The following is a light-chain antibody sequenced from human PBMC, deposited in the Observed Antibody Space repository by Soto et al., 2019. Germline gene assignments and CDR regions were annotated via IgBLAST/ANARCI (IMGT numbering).Light chain of an antibody. Sequence: QSALTQPASVSGSPGQSITISCTGTRSDVGRYNYVSWYQQHPGKAPKLIIYEVTYRSSGVSARFSGSKSGSTASLTISGLQAEDEADYYCSSFSTTSSPRVLFGGGTKLTVL. CDR2: EVT. CDR1: RSDVGRYNY. CDR3: SSFSTTSSPRVL. V-gene: IGLV2-14*03. J-gene: IGLJ2*01.